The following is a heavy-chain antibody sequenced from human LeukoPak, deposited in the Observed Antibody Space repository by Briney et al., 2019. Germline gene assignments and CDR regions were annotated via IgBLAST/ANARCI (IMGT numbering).Heavy chain of an antibody. Sequence: PGGSLRLSCAASGFTFSSYSMNWVRQAPGKGLEWVSSISSSSSYIYYADSVKGRFTISRDNAKDSLYLQMNSLRAGDTAVYYCARDRRRERCSSTSCYALDYWGQGTLVTVSS. D-gene: IGHD2-2*01. J-gene: IGHJ4*02. CDR3: ARDRRRERCSSTSCYALDY. CDR1: GFTFSSYS. V-gene: IGHV3-21*01. CDR2: ISSSSSYI.